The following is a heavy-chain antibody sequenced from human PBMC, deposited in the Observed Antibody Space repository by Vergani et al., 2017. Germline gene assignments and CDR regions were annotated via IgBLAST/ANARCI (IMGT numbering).Heavy chain of an antibody. Sequence: QVQLVESGGGVVQPGRSLRLSCAASGFTFSDYGMHWVRQAPGKGLEWVAVISDDGNTKYYGDSVKGRFTISRDNSKNTLDLQMNSLRPEDTAVYYCAKDPRSSWEYYFDYWGQGTLVTVSS. D-gene: IGHD6-13*01. CDR2: ISDDGNTK. CDR1: GFTFSDYG. CDR3: AKDPRSSWEYYFDY. V-gene: IGHV3-30*18. J-gene: IGHJ4*02.